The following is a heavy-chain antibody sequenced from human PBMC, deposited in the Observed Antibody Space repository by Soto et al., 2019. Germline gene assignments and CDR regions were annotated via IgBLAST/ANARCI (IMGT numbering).Heavy chain of an antibody. V-gene: IGHV4-34*01. CDR1: GGSFSGYY. Sequence: NPSETLSLTCAVYGGSFSGYYWSWIRQPPGKGLEWIGEINHSGSTNYNPSLKSRVTISVDTSKNQFSLKLSSVTAADTAVYYCARYGPYYDFWSGPTAYYYYGMDVWGQGTTVTVSS. CDR2: INHSGST. J-gene: IGHJ6*02. CDR3: ARYGPYYDFWSGPTAYYYYGMDV. D-gene: IGHD3-3*01.